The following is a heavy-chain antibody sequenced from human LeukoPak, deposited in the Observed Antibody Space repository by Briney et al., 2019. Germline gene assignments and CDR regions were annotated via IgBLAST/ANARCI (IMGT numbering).Heavy chain of an antibody. CDR2: ISAYNGNT. D-gene: IGHD3-22*01. V-gene: IGHV1-18*01. CDR1: GYIFTSYG. CDR3: ARDLSSYYDSSGYSTLPFDY. J-gene: IGHJ4*02. Sequence: ASVKVSCKASGYIFTSYGISWVRQAPGQGLEWMGWISAYNGNTNNAQNLQGRVTMTADTSTSTAYMELRSLRSDDTAVYYCARDLSSYYDSSGYSTLPFDYWGQGTLVTVSS.